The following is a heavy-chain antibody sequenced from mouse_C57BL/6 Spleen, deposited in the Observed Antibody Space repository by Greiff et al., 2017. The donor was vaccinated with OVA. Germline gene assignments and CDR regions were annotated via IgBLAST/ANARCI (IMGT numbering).Heavy chain of an antibody. CDR3: ARGWDYEKD. V-gene: IGHV1-61*01. Sequence: QVQLQQPGAELVRPGSSVKLSCKASGYTFTSYWMDWVKQRPGQGLEWIGNIYPSDSETHYNQKFKDKATLTVDKSSSTAYMQLSSLTSEDSAVYYYARGWDYEKDWGQGTTLTVSS. D-gene: IGHD2-4*01. J-gene: IGHJ2*01. CDR1: GYTFTSYW. CDR2: IYPSDSET.